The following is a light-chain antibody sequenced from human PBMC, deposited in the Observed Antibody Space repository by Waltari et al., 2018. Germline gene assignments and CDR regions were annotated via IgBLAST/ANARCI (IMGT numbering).Light chain of an antibody. Sequence: QLVLTQSPSASASLRASVKLTCTLSSGHSSNVIAWLQEQPGKGPRYLMKVNSDGSHSKGDEIPYRFSGSSSGAERYLTISSLQSEDEADYYCQTGGHGTWVFGGGTKLTVL. CDR2: VNSDGSH. CDR1: SGHSSNV. J-gene: IGLJ3*02. CDR3: QTGGHGTWV. V-gene: IGLV4-69*01.